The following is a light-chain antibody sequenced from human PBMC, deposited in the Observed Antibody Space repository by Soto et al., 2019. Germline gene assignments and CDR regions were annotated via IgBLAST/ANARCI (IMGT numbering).Light chain of an antibody. CDR2: GAS. CDR3: QPYGSSLWT. V-gene: IGKV3-20*01. CDR1: QSVSSSY. J-gene: IGKJ1*01. Sequence: EIVLTQSPGTLSLSPGERATLSCRAIQSVSSSYLAWYQQKPGQAPRLLIYGASSRATGIPDRFSGSGSGTDFTLTISRLEPEDFAVYYCQPYGSSLWTFGQGT.